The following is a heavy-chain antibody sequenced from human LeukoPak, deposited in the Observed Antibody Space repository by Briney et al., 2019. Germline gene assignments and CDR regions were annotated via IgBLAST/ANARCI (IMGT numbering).Heavy chain of an antibody. CDR2: ISGSGGST. D-gene: IGHD4-23*01. V-gene: IGHV3-23*01. Sequence: PGGSLRLSCAASGFTFSSYAMSWVRQAPGKGLEWVSAISGSGGSTYYADSVKGRFTISRDNSKNTLYLQMNSLRAEDTAVYYCEKHSTVVTPSPPDYWGQGTLVTVSS. CDR1: GFTFSSYA. CDR3: EKHSTVVTPSPPDY. J-gene: IGHJ4*02.